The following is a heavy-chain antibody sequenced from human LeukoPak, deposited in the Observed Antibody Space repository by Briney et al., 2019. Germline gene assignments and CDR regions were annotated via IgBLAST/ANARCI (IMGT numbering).Heavy chain of an antibody. J-gene: IGHJ4*02. CDR2: VSGSGDRT. CDR1: GFTFSSYA. CDR3: IRVTRRDGYNFFDS. D-gene: IGHD5-24*01. V-gene: IGHV3-23*01. Sequence: GGSLRLSCAASGFTFSSYATSWVRQAPVKGLEWVASVSGSGDRTDYTDSVKGRFTISRDNFKNTLYLQMNSLRAEDTAAYYCIRVTRRDGYNFFDSWGQGTLVTVSS.